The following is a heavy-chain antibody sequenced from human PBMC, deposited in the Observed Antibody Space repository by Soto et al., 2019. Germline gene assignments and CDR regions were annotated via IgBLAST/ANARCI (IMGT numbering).Heavy chain of an antibody. CDR1: GGTFGSYA. J-gene: IGHJ4*02. V-gene: IGHV1-69*13. Sequence: ASVKVSCKASGGTFGSYAISWVRQAPGQGLEWMGGIIPIFGTANYAQKFQGRVTITADESTSTAYMELSSLRSEDTAVYYCASNDRSRYYLYHFDYWGQGNLVTVSS. D-gene: IGHD3-22*01. CDR2: IIPIFGTA. CDR3: ASNDRSRYYLYHFDY.